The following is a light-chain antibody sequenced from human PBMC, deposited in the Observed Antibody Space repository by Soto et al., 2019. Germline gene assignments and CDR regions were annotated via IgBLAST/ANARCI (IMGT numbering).Light chain of an antibody. J-gene: IGKJ3*01. Sequence: DIQMTQSPSSLSASVGDRVTITCRASQSISSYLNWYQQKPGKAPKLLIYAASSLQSGVPSRFSGSGSGTXXXXXXXXXXXXXXATYYCQQSYSTPGFTFGPXTKVDIK. V-gene: IGKV1-39*01. CDR1: QSISSY. CDR3: QQSYSTPGFT. CDR2: AAS.